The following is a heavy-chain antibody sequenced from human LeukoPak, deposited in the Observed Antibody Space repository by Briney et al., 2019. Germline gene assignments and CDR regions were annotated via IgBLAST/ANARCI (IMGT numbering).Heavy chain of an antibody. D-gene: IGHD4-17*01. CDR3: ARDRGDYGDYHGLWFDP. Sequence: PSETLSLTCTVSGGSISTYYWNWIRQPPGKGLEWIGYIYYSGSTNYNPSLTGRVTISVDTSKNQFSLKLSSVTAADTAVYYCARDRGDYGDYHGLWFDPWGQGTLVTVSS. CDR2: IYYSGST. J-gene: IGHJ5*02. V-gene: IGHV4-59*01. CDR1: GGSISTYY.